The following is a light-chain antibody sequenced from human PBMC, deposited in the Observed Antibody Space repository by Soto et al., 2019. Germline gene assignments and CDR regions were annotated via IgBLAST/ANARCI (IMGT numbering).Light chain of an antibody. CDR3: AAWDDSLRGVV. CDR2: SNN. V-gene: IGLV1-47*02. Sequence: QSVLTQPPSASGTPGPRVTLSCSGSSSNIGSNYVYWYQQLPGTAPKLLIYSNNQRPSGVPDRFSGSKSGTSASLAISGLRSEDEADYYCAAWDDSLRGVVFGGGTKLTV. CDR1: SSNIGSNY. J-gene: IGLJ2*01.